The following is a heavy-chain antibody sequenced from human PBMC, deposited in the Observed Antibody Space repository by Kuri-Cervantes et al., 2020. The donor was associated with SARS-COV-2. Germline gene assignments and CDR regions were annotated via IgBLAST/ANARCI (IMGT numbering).Heavy chain of an antibody. CDR3: AREAYSIAVAGVGPDYYYGMDV. J-gene: IGHJ6*02. CDR2: IYYSGST. Sequence: ESLKISCTVSGGSISSYYWSWIRQPPGKGLEWIGYIYYSGSTNYNPSLKSRVTISVDTSKNQFSLQLNSVTPEDTAVYYCAREAYSIAVAGVGPDYYYGMDVWGQGTTVTVSS. D-gene: IGHD6-19*01. V-gene: IGHV4-59*12. CDR1: GGSISSYY.